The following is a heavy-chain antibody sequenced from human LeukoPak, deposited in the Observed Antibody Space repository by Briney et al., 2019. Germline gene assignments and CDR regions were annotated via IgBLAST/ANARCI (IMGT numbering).Heavy chain of an antibody. Sequence: GGSLRLSCAASGFTVSSNYMSWVRQAPGKGLEWVSVIYSGGSTYYADSVKGRFTISRDNSKNTLYLQMNSLRAEDTAVYYCARVVVAAKYGMDVWGQGTTVTVSS. CDR2: IYSGGST. V-gene: IGHV3-53*01. D-gene: IGHD2-15*01. J-gene: IGHJ6*02. CDR3: ARVVVAAKYGMDV. CDR1: GFTVSSNY.